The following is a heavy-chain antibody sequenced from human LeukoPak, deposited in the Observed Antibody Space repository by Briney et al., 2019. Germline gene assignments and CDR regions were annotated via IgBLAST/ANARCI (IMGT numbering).Heavy chain of an antibody. CDR2: ISNSGSA. D-gene: IGHD1-26*01. CDR3: ARRLGPSHFAY. CDR1: GGSVSSDIYY. Sequence: SETLSLTCTLSGGSVSSDIYYWSWIRQPPGKGLEWIGYISNSGSANYNPSLKARVAISLDMSKNQFSLRLSSVTAADTAVYYCARRLGPSHFAYWGPGTLATVSS. J-gene: IGHJ4*02. V-gene: IGHV4-61*01.